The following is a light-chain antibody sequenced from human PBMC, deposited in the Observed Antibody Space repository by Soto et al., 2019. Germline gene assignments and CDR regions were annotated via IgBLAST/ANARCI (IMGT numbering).Light chain of an antibody. CDR3: QQYNSYVFT. CDR1: QSISSW. V-gene: IGKV1-5*01. CDR2: DAS. J-gene: IGKJ3*01. Sequence: DIQMTQSPSTLSASVGDRVTITCRASQSISSWLAWYQQKPGKAPKLLIYDASSLESGAPSRFSGSGSGTEFTLTISSLQTDDFATYYCQQYNSYVFTFGPGTKVDIK.